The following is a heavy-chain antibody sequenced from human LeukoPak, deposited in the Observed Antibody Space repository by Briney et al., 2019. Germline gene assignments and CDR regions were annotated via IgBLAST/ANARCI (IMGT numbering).Heavy chain of an antibody. Sequence: PGGSLRLSCAASGFSFSEYHMTWIRQAPGKGLEWVSNLSSSGRYTNYADSVRGRFTISRDNAKKSLYLQMNSLRAEDTAVYYCARHSEGPVNDAFDIWGQGTKVTVSS. CDR1: GFSFSEYH. V-gene: IGHV3-11*03. J-gene: IGHJ3*02. CDR3: ARHSEGPVNDAFDI. CDR2: LSSSGRYT. D-gene: IGHD2-2*01.